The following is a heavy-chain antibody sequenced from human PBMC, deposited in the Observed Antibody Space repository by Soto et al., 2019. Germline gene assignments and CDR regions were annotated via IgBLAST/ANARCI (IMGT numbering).Heavy chain of an antibody. CDR2: IIPIFGTA. CDR3: ARGGIVLMVYAIPPPSYGMDV. V-gene: IGHV1-69*13. Sequence: SVKVSCKASGVTFSSYAISWVRQAPGQGPEWMGGIIPIFGTANYAQKFQGRVTITADESTRTAYMELSSLRSEDTAVYYCARGGIVLMVYAIPPPSYGMDVWGQGTTVTVSS. CDR1: GVTFSSYA. J-gene: IGHJ6*02. D-gene: IGHD2-8*01.